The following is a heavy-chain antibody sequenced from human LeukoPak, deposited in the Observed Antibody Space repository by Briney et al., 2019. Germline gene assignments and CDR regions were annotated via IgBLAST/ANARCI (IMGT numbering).Heavy chain of an antibody. CDR3: ARVSGYSYGLGGEYFDY. CDR1: GGSISSGTYY. D-gene: IGHD5-18*01. V-gene: IGHV4-61*02. J-gene: IGHJ4*02. Sequence: PSETLSLTCTVSGGSISSGTYYWNWIRQPAGKGLEWIGRIYTSGSTYYNPSLKSRVTISVDTSKNQFSLKLSSVTAADTAVYYCARVSGYSYGLGGEYFDYWGQGTLVTVSS. CDR2: IYTSGST.